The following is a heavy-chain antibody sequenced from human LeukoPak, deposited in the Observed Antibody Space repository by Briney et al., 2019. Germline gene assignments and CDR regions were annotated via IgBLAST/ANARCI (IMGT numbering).Heavy chain of an antibody. J-gene: IGHJ4*02. Sequence: GGSLRLSCAASGFTFSSYAMHWVRQAPGKGPEYVSAISSNGGSTYYANSVKGRFTISRDNSKNTLYLQMGSLRAEDMAVYYCARVSRYYFDYWGQGTLVTVSS. CDR3: ARVSRYYFDY. CDR1: GFTFSSYA. V-gene: IGHV3-64*01. CDR2: ISSNGGST.